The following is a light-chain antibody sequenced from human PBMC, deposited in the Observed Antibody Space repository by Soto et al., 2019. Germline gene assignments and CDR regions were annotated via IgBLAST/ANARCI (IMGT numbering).Light chain of an antibody. V-gene: IGKV3-20*01. J-gene: IGKJ1*01. CDR3: QEYGTSRT. Sequence: EIVLTQSPGTLSLSPGERATLSCRASQSVSSSFLAWYQQRPGQAPRLLISAASNTAPGIPDRFSGSGSGTDFTLTISRLEPEDFAAYYCQEYGTSRTFGPGTKVEIK. CDR2: AAS. CDR1: QSVSSSF.